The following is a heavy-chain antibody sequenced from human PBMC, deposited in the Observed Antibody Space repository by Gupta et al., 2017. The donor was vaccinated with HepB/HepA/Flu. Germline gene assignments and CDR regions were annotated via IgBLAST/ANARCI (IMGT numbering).Heavy chain of an antibody. Sequence: ELQFVVSGGALVQPGGSLRLSWGASGFPFSNYWMIWVRQAPEKGLEWVANINEDGSKIFYLDSVKGRFTISRDNAQKSVFLQMDSLGAEDTAIYYCARGGVAPGTYWGQGAQVTVSS. CDR1: GFPFSNYW. V-gene: IGHV3-7*01. J-gene: IGHJ4*02. CDR2: INEDGSKI. D-gene: IGHD2-8*02. CDR3: ARGGVAPGTY.